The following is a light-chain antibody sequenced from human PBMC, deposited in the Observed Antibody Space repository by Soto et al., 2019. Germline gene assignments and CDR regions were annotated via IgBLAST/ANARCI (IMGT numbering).Light chain of an antibody. V-gene: IGLV2-23*01. CDR3: CSYAGSSTFV. J-gene: IGLJ1*01. CDR2: EAY. CDR1: SSDVGSYDF. Sequence: QSVLTQPPSVSGSPGQSITISCTGTSSDVGSYDFVSWFQQHPGRAPKLMIYEAYKRPSGVSSRFSGSKSGNTASLTISGLQAEDEGDYYCCSYAGSSTFVFGSGTKVTVL.